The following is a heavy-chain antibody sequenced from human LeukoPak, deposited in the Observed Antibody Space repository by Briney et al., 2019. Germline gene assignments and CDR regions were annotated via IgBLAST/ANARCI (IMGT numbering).Heavy chain of an antibody. CDR3: ARAGGRWLQARNWLDP. Sequence: SETLSLTCTVSGGSISSYYWSWIRQPPGKGLEWIGYIYYSGSTNYNPSLKSRVTISVDTSKNQFSLKLSSVTAADTAVYYCARAGGRWLQARNWLDPWGQGTLVTVSS. V-gene: IGHV4-59*01. CDR1: GGSISSYY. J-gene: IGHJ5*02. D-gene: IGHD5-24*01. CDR2: IYYSGST.